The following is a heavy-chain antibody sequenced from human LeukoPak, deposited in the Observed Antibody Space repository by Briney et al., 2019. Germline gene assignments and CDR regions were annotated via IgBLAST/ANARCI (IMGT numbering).Heavy chain of an antibody. CDR2: IIPIFGTA. D-gene: IGHD3-10*01. CDR3: ASKGYYYGSGGYFDY. V-gene: IGHV1-69*13. J-gene: IGHJ4*02. Sequence: GASVKVSCKASGYTFTSYYMHWVRQAPGQGVEWMGGIIPIFGTANYAQKFQGRVTITADESTSTAYMELSSLRSEDTAVYYCASKGYYYGSGGYFDYWGQGTLVTVSS. CDR1: GYTFTSYY.